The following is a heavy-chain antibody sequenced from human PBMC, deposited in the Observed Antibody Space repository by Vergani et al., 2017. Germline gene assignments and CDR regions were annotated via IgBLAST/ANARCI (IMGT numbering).Heavy chain of an antibody. V-gene: IGHV3-53*01. CDR1: GFTVSSNY. CDR3: ARAPYDFWSGYYRDYYYYMDV. CDR2: IYSGGST. D-gene: IGHD3-3*01. Sequence: EVQLVESGGGLIQPGGSLRLSCAASGFTVSSNYMSWVRQAPGKGLEWVSVIYSGGSTYYADSVKGRFTISRDNAKNSLYLQMNSLRDEDTAVYYCARAPYDFWSGYYRDYYYYMDVWGKGTTVTVSS. J-gene: IGHJ6*03.